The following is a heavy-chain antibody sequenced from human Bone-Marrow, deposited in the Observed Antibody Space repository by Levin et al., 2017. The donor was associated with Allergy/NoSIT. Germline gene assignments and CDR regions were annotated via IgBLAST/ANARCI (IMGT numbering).Heavy chain of an antibody. CDR1: EDTFSTYT. CDR3: ASGQGQRSPLDY. CDR2: IIPLFGTP. D-gene: IGHD5-24*01. V-gene: IGHV1-69*06. Sequence: SVKVSCKASEDTFSTYTITWVRQAPGQGLEWMGGIIPLFGTPNYAQKFQGRVTITADTSTSTAYLDLSSLKSDDTALYFCASGQGQRSPLDYWGQGTLVTVSS. J-gene: IGHJ4*02.